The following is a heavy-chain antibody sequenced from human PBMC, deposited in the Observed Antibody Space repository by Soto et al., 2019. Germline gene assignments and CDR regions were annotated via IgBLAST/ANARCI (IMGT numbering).Heavy chain of an antibody. Sequence: SETLSLTCDVSGGPISSHNWWSWVRQPPGTGLEWIGEINHSGSTNYNPSLKSRVTISVDTSKNQFSLKLTSVTAADTAVYYCARDKITGLFDYWGQGTLVTVSS. J-gene: IGHJ4*02. CDR1: GGPISSHNW. CDR2: INHSGST. V-gene: IGHV4-4*02. D-gene: IGHD2-8*02. CDR3: ARDKITGLFDY.